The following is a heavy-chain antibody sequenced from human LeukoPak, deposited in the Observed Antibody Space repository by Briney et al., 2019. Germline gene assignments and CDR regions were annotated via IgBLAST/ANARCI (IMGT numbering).Heavy chain of an antibody. J-gene: IGHJ6*03. V-gene: IGHV4-39*07. CDR1: GGSISSSSYY. D-gene: IGHD6-19*01. CDR2: IYYSGST. Sequence: KPSETLSLTCTVSGGSISSSSYYWGWIRQPPGKGLEWIGSIYYSGSTYYNPSLKSRVTISVDTSKNQFSLKLSSVTAADTAVYYCARARGVAGDYYYYYYMDVWGKGTTVTISS. CDR3: ARARGVAGDYYYYYYMDV.